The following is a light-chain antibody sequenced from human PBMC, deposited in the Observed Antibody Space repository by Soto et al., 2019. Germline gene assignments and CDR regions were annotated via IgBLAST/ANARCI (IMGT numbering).Light chain of an antibody. Sequence: DIQMTQSPSTLSASVGDRVTITCRASQSISSWLAWYQQKPGKAPKLLIYKASSLESGVPSRFSGIGSGTEFTLTISSLQPDDFATYYCQEYKSYSTFGQGTKLEIK. CDR2: KAS. CDR3: QEYKSYST. J-gene: IGKJ2*01. CDR1: QSISSW. V-gene: IGKV1-5*03.